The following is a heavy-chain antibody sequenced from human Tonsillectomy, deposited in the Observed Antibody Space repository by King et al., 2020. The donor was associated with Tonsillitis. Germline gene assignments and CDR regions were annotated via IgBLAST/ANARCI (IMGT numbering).Heavy chain of an antibody. D-gene: IGHD2-8*01. Sequence: VQLVESGGGLVQPGGSLGLSCVGSGFIFTNYWMVWVRQAPGKGLEWVASINQEGNEKYYVDSVKGRFSISRDNAKNSLYLQMNSLRVDDTAVYYCVATPNYYYFDNWGQGTLVTVSS. CDR1: GFIFTNYW. J-gene: IGHJ4*02. CDR3: VATPNYYYFDN. CDR2: INQEGNEK. V-gene: IGHV3-7*01.